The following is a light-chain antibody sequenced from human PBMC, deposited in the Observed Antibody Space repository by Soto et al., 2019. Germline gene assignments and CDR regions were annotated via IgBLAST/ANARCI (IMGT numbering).Light chain of an antibody. J-gene: IGKJ1*01. CDR3: QQYESYSSWT. Sequence: DIQMTQSPSALSASVGDRATITCPASQSISSWLAWYQQKPGKAHKLLIYDAATLQSGVPSRYSGSGSGTELTLTISNLQPDDFATYYCQQYESYSSWTFGQGTKVDIK. CDR2: DAA. CDR1: QSISSW. V-gene: IGKV1-5*01.